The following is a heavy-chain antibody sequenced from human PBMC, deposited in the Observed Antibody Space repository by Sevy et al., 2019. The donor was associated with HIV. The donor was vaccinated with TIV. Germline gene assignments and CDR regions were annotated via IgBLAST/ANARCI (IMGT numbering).Heavy chain of an antibody. V-gene: IGHV3-21*01. D-gene: IGHD3-10*01. CDR3: ARVGSAIQLLPLNDAFDI. J-gene: IGHJ3*02. CDR1: GFTFSSYS. CDR2: ISSSSSYI. Sequence: GGSLRPSCAASGFTFSSYSMNWVRQAPGKGLEWVSSISSSSSYIYYADSVKGRFTSSRDNAKNSLYLQTNSLRAEDTAVYYCARVGSAIQLLPLNDAFDIWGQGTMVTVSS.